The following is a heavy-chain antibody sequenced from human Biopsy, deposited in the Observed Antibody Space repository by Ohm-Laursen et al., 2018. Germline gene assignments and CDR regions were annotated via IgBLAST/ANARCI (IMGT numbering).Heavy chain of an antibody. CDR3: ARDYDTSGYYYVS. D-gene: IGHD3-22*01. J-gene: IGHJ5*02. CDR2: IFYRGST. Sequence: GTLSLTCTVSGGSISNNNYYWGWIRQPPGKGLEWIGSIFYRGSTHYKPSLKSRVNISVDTSTTHFSLNLNSVTAADTAVYYCARDYDTSGYYYVSWGQGTLVTVSS. CDR1: GGSISNNNYY. V-gene: IGHV4-39*02.